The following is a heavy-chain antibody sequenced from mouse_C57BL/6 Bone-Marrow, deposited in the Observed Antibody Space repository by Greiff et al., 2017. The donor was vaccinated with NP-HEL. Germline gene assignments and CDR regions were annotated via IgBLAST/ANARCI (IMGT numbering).Heavy chain of an antibody. CDR3: ARDYGYFDV. J-gene: IGHJ1*03. V-gene: IGHV7-3*01. CDR2: IRNKANGYTT. Sequence: EVKLVESGGGLVQPGGSLSLSCAASGFTFTDYYMSWVRQPPGKALEWLGFIRNKANGYTTEYSASVKGRFTISRDNSQSILYLQMNALRAEDSATYYCARDYGYFDVWGTGTTVTVPS. CDR1: GFTFTDYY.